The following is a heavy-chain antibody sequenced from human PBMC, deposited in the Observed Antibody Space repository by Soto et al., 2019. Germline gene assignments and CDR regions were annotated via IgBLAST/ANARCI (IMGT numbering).Heavy chain of an antibody. Sequence: QVQLQESGPGLVKPSQTLSLTCSVSGESISSGGYYWSWIRHHPGKGLEWIGYIYDSESAYYNPSLKSRVTSSMDTSKNHVAMRLSSVTAADTAGYYGARASSSSSAADYWGQGILVTVSA. D-gene: IGHD6-6*01. V-gene: IGHV4-31*03. J-gene: IGHJ4*02. CDR3: ARASSSSSAADY. CDR1: GESISSGGYY. CDR2: IYDSESA.